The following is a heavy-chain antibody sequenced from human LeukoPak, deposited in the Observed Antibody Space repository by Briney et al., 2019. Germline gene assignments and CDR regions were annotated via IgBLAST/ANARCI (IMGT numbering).Heavy chain of an antibody. J-gene: IGHJ3*02. Sequence: PSETLSLTRTVSGGSISSFYWSWIRQPPGEGLEWIGYISNSGSTNYNPSLKSRVTISVDTSKNQLSLKLSSVTAADTAVYHCVRLQPNTGEWAFDIWGQGTMVSVSS. CDR1: GGSISSFY. D-gene: IGHD5-18*01. CDR3: VRLQPNTGEWAFDI. V-gene: IGHV4-59*01. CDR2: ISNSGST.